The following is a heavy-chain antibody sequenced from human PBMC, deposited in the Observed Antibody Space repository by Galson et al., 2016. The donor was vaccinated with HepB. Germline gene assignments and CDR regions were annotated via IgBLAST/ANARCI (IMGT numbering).Heavy chain of an antibody. CDR3: ARAGPAGGWGWDWHFDL. V-gene: IGHV3-23*01. J-gene: IGHJ2*01. CDR2: VSGSGDKT. Sequence: SLRLSCAASRFTFSSYAMSWVRQAPGKGLEWVSVVSGSGDKTYYADSVKGRFTISRDNSKNTLYLQMNSLRAEDTAIFYCARAGPAGGWGWDWHFDLWGRGTLVTVSS. CDR1: RFTFSSYA. D-gene: IGHD7-27*01.